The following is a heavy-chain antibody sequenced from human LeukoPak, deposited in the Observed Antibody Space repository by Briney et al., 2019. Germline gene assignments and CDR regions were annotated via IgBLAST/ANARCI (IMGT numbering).Heavy chain of an antibody. CDR2: INAYNGNT. CDR1: GYTFTSYG. V-gene: IGHV1-18*01. CDR3: ARGGRFLESYYYYYYMDV. D-gene: IGHD3-3*01. J-gene: IGHJ6*03. Sequence: ASVKVSCKASGYTFTSYGISWVRQAPGQGLEWMGWINAYNGNTNYAQKLQGRVAMTTDTSTSTAYMELRSLRSDDTAVYYCARGGRFLESYYYYYYMDVWGKGTTVTVSS.